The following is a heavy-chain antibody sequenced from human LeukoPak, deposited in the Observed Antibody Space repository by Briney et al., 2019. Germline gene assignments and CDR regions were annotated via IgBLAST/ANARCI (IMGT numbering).Heavy chain of an antibody. Sequence: ASVKVSCKASGYTFTSYDINWVRQAPGQGLEWMGRINPNSGGTNYAQKFQGRVTMTRDTSISTAYMELSRLRSDDTAVYYCARGFKAAMGHFDYWGQGTLVTVSS. V-gene: IGHV1-2*06. CDR1: GYTFTSYD. CDR2: INPNSGGT. D-gene: IGHD5-18*01. CDR3: ARGFKAAMGHFDY. J-gene: IGHJ4*02.